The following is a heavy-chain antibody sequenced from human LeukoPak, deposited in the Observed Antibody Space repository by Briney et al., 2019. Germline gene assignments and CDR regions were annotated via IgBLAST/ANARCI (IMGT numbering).Heavy chain of an antibody. CDR1: GYTFTSYA. Sequence: GASVKVSCKASGYTFTSYAMHWVRQAPGQRLEWMGWINAGNGNTKYSQKFQGRVTITRDTSASTAYMELSSLRSEDTAVYYCARDRVSGSYYGGGPQSRYYYGMDVWGQGTTVTVSS. D-gene: IGHD1-26*01. V-gene: IGHV1-3*01. CDR2: INAGNGNT. J-gene: IGHJ6*02. CDR3: ARDRVSGSYYGGGPQSRYYYGMDV.